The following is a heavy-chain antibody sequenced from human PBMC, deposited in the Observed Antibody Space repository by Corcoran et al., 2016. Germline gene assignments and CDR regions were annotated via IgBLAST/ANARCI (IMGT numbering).Heavy chain of an antibody. V-gene: IGHV1-46*01. CDR3: ARVIVVYYYDSSGYRRNWFDP. J-gene: IGHJ5*02. CDR1: GYTFTSYY. CDR2: INPSGGST. Sequence: QVQLVQSGAEVKKPGASVKVSCKASGYTFTSYYMHWVRQAPGQGLEWMGIINPSGGSTSYAQKFQGRVTMTRDTSTSTVYMERSSLRSEDTAVYYCARVIVVYYYDSSGYRRNWFDPWGQGTLVTVSS. D-gene: IGHD3-22*01.